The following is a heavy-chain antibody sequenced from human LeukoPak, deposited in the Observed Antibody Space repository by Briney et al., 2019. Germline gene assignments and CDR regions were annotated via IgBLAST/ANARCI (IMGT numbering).Heavy chain of an antibody. CDR2: IYTGGST. J-gene: IGHJ2*01. Sequence: PGGSLRLSCAASGFNVSSNYVNWVRQAPGKGLEWVSVIYTGGSTYYSDSVKDRFTISRDNSKNTLYLQMNSLRAEDTAVYYCARDRSGWYGYFELWGRGTLVMVSS. CDR3: ARDRSGWYGYFEL. D-gene: IGHD6-19*01. V-gene: IGHV3-66*01. CDR1: GFNVSSNY.